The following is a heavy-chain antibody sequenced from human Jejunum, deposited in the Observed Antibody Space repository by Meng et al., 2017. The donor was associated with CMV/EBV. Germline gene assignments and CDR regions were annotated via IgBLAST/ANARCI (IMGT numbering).Heavy chain of an antibody. CDR3: AKRPYGDYMLFDY. D-gene: IGHD4-17*01. Sequence: ACGFTFSTYAMSWVRQAPGKGLGWVSGIGGSDGRTYYADSVKGRFTISRDNLKNTLYLQMSSLRAEDTAVYYCAKRPYGDYMLFDYWGQGSLVTVSS. CDR1: GFTFSTYA. V-gene: IGHV3-23*01. J-gene: IGHJ4*02. CDR2: IGGSDGRT.